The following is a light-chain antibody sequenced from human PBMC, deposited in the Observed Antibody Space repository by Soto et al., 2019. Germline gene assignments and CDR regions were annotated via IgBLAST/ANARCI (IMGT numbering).Light chain of an antibody. CDR1: QGIGDT. CDR3: QHYVNWPLT. Sequence: EIVMTQSPATLAVSPAEGSTPSCRASQGIGDTLAWYQQKPGQTPRLLIYDTSIRATGVPARFSGSRSGAEFTLTISSLQSEDFAVYYCQHYVNWPLTFGGGTKVDIK. J-gene: IGKJ4*01. V-gene: IGKV3-15*01. CDR2: DTS.